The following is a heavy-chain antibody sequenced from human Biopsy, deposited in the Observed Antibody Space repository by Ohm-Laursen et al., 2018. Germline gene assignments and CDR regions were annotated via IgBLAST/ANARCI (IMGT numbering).Heavy chain of an antibody. CDR2: ISSSGSFI. D-gene: IGHD2/OR15-2a*01. J-gene: IGHJ4*02. V-gene: IGHV3-21*04. CDR1: GFTFSPYS. Sequence: SLRLSCAASGFTFSPYSMNWVRQAPGQGLEWVSSISSSGSFIYFADSVKGRFTISRDNARNSLYLQMNRLRAEDTAVYYCARGSFAPDFWGQGTLVTVSS. CDR3: ARGSFAPDF.